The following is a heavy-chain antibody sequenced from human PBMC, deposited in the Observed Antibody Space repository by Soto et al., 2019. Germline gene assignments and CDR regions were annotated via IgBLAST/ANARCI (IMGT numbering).Heavy chain of an antibody. Sequence: GGSLRLSCAASGFTFSSYAMHWVRQAPGKGLEWVAVISYDGSNKYYADSVKGRFTISRDNSKNTLYLQMNSLRAEDTAVYHCARDPPGNDFWSGYYLYGMDVWGQGTTVTVSS. CDR2: ISYDGSNK. CDR3: ARDPPGNDFWSGYYLYGMDV. J-gene: IGHJ6*02. CDR1: GFTFSSYA. D-gene: IGHD3-3*01. V-gene: IGHV3-30-3*01.